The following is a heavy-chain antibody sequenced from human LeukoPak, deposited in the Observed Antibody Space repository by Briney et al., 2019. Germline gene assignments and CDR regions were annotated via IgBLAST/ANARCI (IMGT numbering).Heavy chain of an antibody. CDR2: ISSSSSYI. D-gene: IGHD2-2*01. CDR1: GFTFSNYS. Sequence: PGGSLRLSCAASGFTFSNYSMNWVRQAPGKGLEWVSSISSSSSYIYYADSVKGRFTISRDNPKNSLYLQINNLRAEDTAVYYCGRLAHNAWYAIDFWGQGTLVTVSS. J-gene: IGHJ4*02. CDR3: GRLAHNAWYAIDF. V-gene: IGHV3-21*06.